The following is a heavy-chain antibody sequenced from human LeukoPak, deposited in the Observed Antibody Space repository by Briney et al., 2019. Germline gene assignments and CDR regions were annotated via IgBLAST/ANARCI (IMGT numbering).Heavy chain of an antibody. J-gene: IGHJ4*02. D-gene: IGHD6-13*01. CDR2: IYSGGST. Sequence: PGGSLRLSCAASGFTFSSYGMSWVRQAPGKGLEWVPVIYSGGSTYYADSVKGRFTISRDNSKNTLYLQMNSLRAEDTAVYYCARGGPAAGRFDYWGQGTLVTVSS. V-gene: IGHV3-66*01. CDR3: ARGGPAAGRFDY. CDR1: GFTFSSYG.